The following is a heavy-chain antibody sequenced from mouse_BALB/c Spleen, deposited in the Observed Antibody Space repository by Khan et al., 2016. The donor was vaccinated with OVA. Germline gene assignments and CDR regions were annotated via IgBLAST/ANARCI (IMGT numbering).Heavy chain of an antibody. Sequence: EVELVESGGGLVQPGGSRKLSCAASGFTFIDYGMAWVRQTPGKGPEWLAFISSVAYSIYYADTVPGRFTISRENAKNTLYLEMSSLRADDTAMYYCVRGGFAYWGQGTLVTVSA. J-gene: IGHJ3*01. V-gene: IGHV5-15*02. CDR1: GFTFIDYG. CDR3: VRGGFAY. CDR2: ISSVAYSI.